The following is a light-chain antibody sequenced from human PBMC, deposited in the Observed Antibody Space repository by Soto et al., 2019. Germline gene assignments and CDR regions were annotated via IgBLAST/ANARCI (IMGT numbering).Light chain of an antibody. CDR1: QSISTN. Sequence: DIQMTQSPSSLSASVGDTVTIACRASQSISTNLNWYQQKPGIAPKLLIYAASSLQSGVPSRFSGSGSGTDFSLTISSLQPEDFATYYCQQTYITPPFTFGPGTKVEIK. CDR2: AAS. V-gene: IGKV1-39*01. J-gene: IGKJ3*01. CDR3: QQTYITPPFT.